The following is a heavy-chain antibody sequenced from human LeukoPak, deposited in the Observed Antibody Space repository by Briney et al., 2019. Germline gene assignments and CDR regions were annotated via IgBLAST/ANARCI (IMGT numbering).Heavy chain of an antibody. V-gene: IGHV4-39*07. Sequence: PSGTLSLTCTVSGGSISSSNYYWGWIRQPPGKGLEWIGSIYYSGNTYYNPSLKSRVTISVDASKNQFSLKLSSVTAADTAVYYCARAVHYYDSSGYYYLYAFDIWGQGTMVTVSS. J-gene: IGHJ3*02. D-gene: IGHD3-22*01. CDR3: ARAVHYYDSSGYYYLYAFDI. CDR2: IYYSGNT. CDR1: GGSISSSNYY.